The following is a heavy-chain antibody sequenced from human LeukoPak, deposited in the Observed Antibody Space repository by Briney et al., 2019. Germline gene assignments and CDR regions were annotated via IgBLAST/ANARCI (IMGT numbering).Heavy chain of an antibody. V-gene: IGHV4-59*12. J-gene: IGHJ5*02. D-gene: IGHD2-15*01. CDR2: IYYSGST. CDR1: GGSISSYY. CDR3: AREGVVVVVAATPNWFDP. Sequence: SETLSLTCTVSGGSISSYYWSWIRQPPGKGLEWIGYIYYSGSTNYNPSLKSRVTISVDTSKNQFSLQLNSVTPEDTAVYYCAREGVVVVVAATPNWFDPWGQGTLVTVSS.